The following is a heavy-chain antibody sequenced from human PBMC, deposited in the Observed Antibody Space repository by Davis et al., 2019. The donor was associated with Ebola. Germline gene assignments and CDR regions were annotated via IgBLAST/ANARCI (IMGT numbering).Heavy chain of an antibody. CDR2: ISSSSSYI. CDR3: ASAGYSYATYY. Sequence: GESLKISCVASGFTFSTYSMSWVRQAPGKGLEWVSSISSSSSYIYYADSVKGRFTISRDNAKNSLYLQMNSLRAEDTAVYYCASAGYSYATYYWGQGTLVTVSS. J-gene: IGHJ4*02. V-gene: IGHV3-21*01. CDR1: GFTFSTYS. D-gene: IGHD5-18*01.